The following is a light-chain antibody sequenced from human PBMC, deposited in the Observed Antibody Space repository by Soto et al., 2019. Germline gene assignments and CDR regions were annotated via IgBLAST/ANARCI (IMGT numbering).Light chain of an antibody. J-gene: IGKJ1*01. CDR1: QSVSSSY. Sequence: EIVLTKSPGTLSLSPGERATLSCRASQSVSSSYLAWYQQKPGQAPRLLIYGASSRATGIPDKFSGSGSGRDFTLTISRLEPEDFAVYYCQQYGSSSWTFGQGTKVEIK. V-gene: IGKV3-20*01. CDR2: GAS. CDR3: QQYGSSSWT.